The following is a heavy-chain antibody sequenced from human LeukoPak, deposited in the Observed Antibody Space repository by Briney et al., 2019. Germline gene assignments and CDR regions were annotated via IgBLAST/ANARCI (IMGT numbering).Heavy chain of an antibody. D-gene: IGHD2-8*02. CDR1: GYTFTSYY. CDR2: INPDSGGT. J-gene: IGHJ6*02. Sequence: GASVKVSCKASGYTFTSYYIHWVRQAPGQGLEWMGWINPDSGGTTYAQKFQGRVTMTGDTSISTAYIELSSLKSDDTALYYCARLGLVSDSTGNHYYFYGMDVWGQGTSVTVSS. CDR3: ARLGLVSDSTGNHYYFYGMDV. V-gene: IGHV1-2*02.